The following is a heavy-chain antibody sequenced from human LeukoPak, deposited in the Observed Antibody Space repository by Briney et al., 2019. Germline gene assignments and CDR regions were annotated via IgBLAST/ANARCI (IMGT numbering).Heavy chain of an antibody. Sequence: GGSLRLSCAASGFTFSSFGMHWVRQAPGKGLEWVAFIPYDGSAKYYADSVKGRFTISRDNSKNTLYLQMNSLRAEDTAVYYCTSSGSCRDFDYWGQGTLVTVSS. CDR3: TSSGSCRDFDY. J-gene: IGHJ4*02. CDR1: GFTFSSFG. CDR2: IPYDGSAK. V-gene: IGHV3-30*02. D-gene: IGHD3-10*01.